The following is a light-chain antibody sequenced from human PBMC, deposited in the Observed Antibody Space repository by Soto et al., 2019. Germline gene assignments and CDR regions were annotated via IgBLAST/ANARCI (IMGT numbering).Light chain of an antibody. CDR3: QQSYSTPWT. J-gene: IGKJ1*01. CDR2: AAA. CDR1: QSISGY. V-gene: IGKV1-39*01. Sequence: DIQMTQSTSSLSASVGDRVPITCRASQSISGYLNWYQQKPGKAPKLLIYAAASLPSGVPSRFSGSGSGTDFTLTISSLQPEDFATYYCQQSYSTPWTFGQGSMVDTK.